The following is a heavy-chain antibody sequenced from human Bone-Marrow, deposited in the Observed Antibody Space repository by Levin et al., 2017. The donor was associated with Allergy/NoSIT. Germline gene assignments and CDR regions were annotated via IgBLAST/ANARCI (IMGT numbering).Heavy chain of an antibody. CDR1: GFTFSNAW. CDR3: TIHGGFGEFNY. J-gene: IGHJ4*02. V-gene: IGHV3-15*01. Sequence: GESLKISCAGSGFTFSNAWMSWVRQAPGKGLEWVGRIKSKSNGGTTDYDAPVKGRFTISRDESKNTMYMQMNSLKTEDTAVYYCTIHGGFGEFNYWGQGTLVIVSS. D-gene: IGHD3-10*01. CDR2: IKSKSNGGTT.